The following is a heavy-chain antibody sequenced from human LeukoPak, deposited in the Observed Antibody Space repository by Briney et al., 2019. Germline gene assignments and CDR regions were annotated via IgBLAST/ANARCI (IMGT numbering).Heavy chain of an antibody. D-gene: IGHD1/OR15-1a*01. CDR3: AHRRNIAGAYNWFVP. V-gene: IGHV2-5*02. Sequence: SGPTLVKPTHTLTLTCTFSGFSLNITGVGVGWIRQPPGKALEWLALLYWDGDERYSPSLRSRLAITKDTSKNQVVLTMTNMDPVDTATYYCAHRRNIAGAYNWFVPWCQGTLVTVSS. CDR1: GFSLNITGVG. J-gene: IGHJ5*02. CDR2: LYWDGDE.